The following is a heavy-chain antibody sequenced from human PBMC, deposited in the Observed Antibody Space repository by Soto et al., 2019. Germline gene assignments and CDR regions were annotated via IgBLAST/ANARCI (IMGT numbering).Heavy chain of an antibody. CDR2: ISAYNGNT. J-gene: IGHJ6*03. CDR3: ARGIVTVPIYCSGGSCYPPYYYYYMDV. V-gene: IGHV1-18*01. D-gene: IGHD2-15*01. CDR1: GYTFTSYG. Sequence: ASVKVSCKASGYTFTSYGISWVRQAPGQGLEWMGWISAYNGNTNYAQKLQGRVTMTTDTSTSTAYMELRSLRSDDTAVYYCARGIVTVPIYCSGGSCYPPYYYYYMDVWGKGTTVTVSS.